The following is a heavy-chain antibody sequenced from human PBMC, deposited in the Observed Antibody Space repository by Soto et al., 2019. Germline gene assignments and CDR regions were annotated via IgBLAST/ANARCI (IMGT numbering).Heavy chain of an antibody. CDR2: ISSSSSYI. J-gene: IGHJ6*02. Sequence: EVQLVESGGGLVKPGGSLRLSCAASGFTFSSYSMNWVRQAPGKGLEWVSSISSSSSYIYYANSVKGRFTISRDNEKNSLNLQMNSLRDEDAAVYYCARLNSYYYGMDVWGQGTTVTVSS. V-gene: IGHV3-21*01. CDR1: GFTFSSYS. CDR3: ARLNSYYYGMDV.